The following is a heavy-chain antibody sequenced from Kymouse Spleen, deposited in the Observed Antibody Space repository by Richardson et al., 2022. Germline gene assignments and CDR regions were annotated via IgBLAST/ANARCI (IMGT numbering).Heavy chain of an antibody. CDR2: IKSKTDGGTT. Sequence: EVQLVESGGGLVKPGGSLRLSCAASGFTFSNAWMSWVRQAPGKGLEWVGRIKSKTDGGTTDYAAPVKGRFTISRDDSKNTLYLQMNSLKTEDTAVYYCTTDGMEWEPPDAFDIWGQGTMVTVSS. J-gene: IGHJ3*02. D-gene: IGHD1-26*01. CDR3: TTDGMEWEPPDAFDI. CDR1: GFTFSNAW. V-gene: IGHV3-15*01.